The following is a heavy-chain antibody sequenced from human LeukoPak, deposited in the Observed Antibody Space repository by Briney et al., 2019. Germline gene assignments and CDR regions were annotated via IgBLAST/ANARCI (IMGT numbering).Heavy chain of an antibody. CDR1: GFTFSSYS. CDR2: ISGSSSTI. D-gene: IGHD1-26*01. Sequence: GGSLRLSCAASGFTFSSYSMNWVRQTPGKGLEWLSYISGSSSTIYYADSVKGRFTISRDNAKNSLFLQMNSLRAEDTAVYYCARDLVGAPTAWGQGTLVTVSS. CDR3: ARDLVGAPTA. J-gene: IGHJ5*02. V-gene: IGHV3-48*01.